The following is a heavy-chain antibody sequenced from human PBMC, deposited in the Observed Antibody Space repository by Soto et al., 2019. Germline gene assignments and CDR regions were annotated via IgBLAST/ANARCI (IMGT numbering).Heavy chain of an antibody. D-gene: IGHD4-17*01. J-gene: IGHJ6*02. V-gene: IGHV3-7*03. CDR1: GFNFNTYW. Sequence: GWSLRLSCAASGFNFNTYWMYLVRQAPGKGLVWVANTDTDGSRKNYVDSVKGRFIISRDNAKNSLFLQMNSLRADDTAVYYCGRVPLDGNYANGVDVWGQGTTVTVSS. CDR2: TDTDGSRK. CDR3: GRVPLDGNYANGVDV.